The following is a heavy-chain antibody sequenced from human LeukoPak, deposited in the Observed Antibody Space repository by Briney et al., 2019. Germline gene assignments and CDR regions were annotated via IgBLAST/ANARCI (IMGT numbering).Heavy chain of an antibody. Sequence: GASVKVSCKASGYTFTGYYMHWVRQAPGQGLEWMGWINPNSGGTNYAQKFQGRVTMTRDTSISTAYMELSRLRSDDTAVYYCARAHIDYGDAFGIWGQGTMVTVSS. CDR3: ARAHIDYGDAFGI. D-gene: IGHD4-17*01. V-gene: IGHV1-2*02. CDR1: GYTFTGYY. CDR2: INPNSGGT. J-gene: IGHJ3*02.